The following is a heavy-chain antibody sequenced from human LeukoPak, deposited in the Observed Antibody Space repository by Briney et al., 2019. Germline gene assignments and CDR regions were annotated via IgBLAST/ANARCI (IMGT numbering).Heavy chain of an antibody. Sequence: GGSLRLSCAASGFTFSSYAMHWVRQAPGKGLEWVAVISYDGSNKYYADSVKGRFTISRDNSKNTLYLQMNSLRAEDTAVYYCARGKVGYSYGSYFDYWGQGTLVTVSS. V-gene: IGHV3-30*14. CDR1: GFTFSSYA. J-gene: IGHJ4*02. CDR2: ISYDGSNK. CDR3: ARGKVGYSYGSYFDY. D-gene: IGHD5-18*01.